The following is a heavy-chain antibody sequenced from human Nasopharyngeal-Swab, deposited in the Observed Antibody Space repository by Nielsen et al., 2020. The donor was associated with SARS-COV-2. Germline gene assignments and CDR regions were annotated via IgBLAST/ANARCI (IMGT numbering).Heavy chain of an antibody. J-gene: IGHJ5*02. V-gene: IGHV4-39*01. Sequence: WIRQPPGKGLEWIGRIYYSGSTYYNPSLKSRVTISVDTSKNQFSLKLSSVTAADTAVYYCARMYYDFWSGYYEVYNWFDPWGQGTLVTVSS. CDR2: IYYSGST. D-gene: IGHD3-3*01. CDR3: ARMYYDFWSGYYEVYNWFDP.